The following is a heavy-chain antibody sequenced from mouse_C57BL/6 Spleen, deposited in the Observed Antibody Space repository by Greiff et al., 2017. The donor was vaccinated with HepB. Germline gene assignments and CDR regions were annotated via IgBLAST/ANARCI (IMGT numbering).Heavy chain of an antibody. CDR3: ARHVGYYGNYDAMDY. Sequence: EVQLVESGGDLVKPGGSLKLSCAASGFTFSSYGMSWVRQTPDKRLEWVATISSGGSYTYYPDSVKGRFTISRDNAKNTLYLQMSSLKSEDTAMYYCARHVGYYGNYDAMDYWGQGTSVTVSS. CDR1: GFTFSSYG. D-gene: IGHD2-1*01. V-gene: IGHV5-6*01. CDR2: ISSGGSYT. J-gene: IGHJ4*01.